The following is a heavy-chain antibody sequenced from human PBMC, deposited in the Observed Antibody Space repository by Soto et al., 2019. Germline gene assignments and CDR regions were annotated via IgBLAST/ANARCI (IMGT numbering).Heavy chain of an antibody. J-gene: IGHJ1*01. D-gene: IGHD3-22*01. CDR3: ARYYDTSNRPYFHH. Sequence: SETLSLTCAVSGGSISSTTYYWAWIRQPPGKGLEWVATIYYSGATYYNPSRKSRLTISIDTSKNQFSLRLSSVTAAATAMYYCARYYDTSNRPYFHHWGQGTRGTVSS. CDR1: GGSISSTTYY. CDR2: IYYSGAT. V-gene: IGHV4-39*01.